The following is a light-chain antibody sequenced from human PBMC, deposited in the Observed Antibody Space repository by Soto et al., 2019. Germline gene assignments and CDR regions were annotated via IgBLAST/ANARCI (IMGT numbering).Light chain of an antibody. Sequence: DRVMTQSPDTLSASPGERVSPSCRASQSVNHNLAWYLQKPGQAPRLLIYDKSSRAPGVPARFSGSGSGTDFTLTISSLEPEDFAVYYCQHRYNWLIAFGQGTRLEIK. J-gene: IGKJ5*01. CDR3: QHRYNWLIA. V-gene: IGKV3-15*01. CDR2: DKS. CDR1: QSVNHN.